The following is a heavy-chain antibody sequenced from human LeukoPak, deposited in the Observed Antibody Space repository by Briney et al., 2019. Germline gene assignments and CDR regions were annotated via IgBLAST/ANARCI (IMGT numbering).Heavy chain of an antibody. V-gene: IGHV3-21*01. CDR3: ARDRASGWDSFDY. Sequence: PGGSLRLSCAASGFTFSSYSMNWVRQAPGKGLEWVSSISSSSSYIYYAVSVKGRFTISRDNAKNSLYLQMNSLRAEDTAVYYCARDRASGWDSFDYWGQGTLVTVSS. CDR1: GFTFSSYS. D-gene: IGHD6-19*01. CDR2: ISSSSSYI. J-gene: IGHJ4*02.